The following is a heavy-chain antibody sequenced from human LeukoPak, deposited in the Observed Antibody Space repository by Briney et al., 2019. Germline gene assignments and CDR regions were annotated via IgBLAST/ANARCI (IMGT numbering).Heavy chain of an antibody. J-gene: IGHJ3*02. CDR1: GFTFSSYA. V-gene: IGHV3-64D*09. Sequence: GGSLRLSCSASGFTFSSYAMHWVRQAPGEGLEYVSAISSNGRSTYYADSVKGRFTISRDNSQNTLHLQMSSLRAEDTAVYYCVKDRTGGRVAFDIWGQGTMVTVSS. D-gene: IGHD1-14*01. CDR3: VKDRTGGRVAFDI. CDR2: ISSNGRST.